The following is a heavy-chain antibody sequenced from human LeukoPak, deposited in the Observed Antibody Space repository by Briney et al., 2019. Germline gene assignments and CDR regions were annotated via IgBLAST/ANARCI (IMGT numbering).Heavy chain of an antibody. CDR3: ARGFPSSSRWFDP. J-gene: IGHJ5*02. D-gene: IGHD6-6*01. CDR1: GGSFSGYH. V-gene: IGHV4-34*01. Sequence: SETLSLTCGVHGGSFSGYHWSWIRLRPGKGLEWIGDINHSGSTHYNPSLKSRVTILVDTYNNQFSLKLHSVTAADTAVYYCARGFPSSSRWFDPWGQGTLVTVYS. CDR2: INHSGST.